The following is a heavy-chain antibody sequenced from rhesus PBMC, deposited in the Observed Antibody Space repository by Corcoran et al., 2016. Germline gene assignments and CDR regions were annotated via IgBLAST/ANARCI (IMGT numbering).Heavy chain of an antibody. D-gene: IGHD4-29*01. CDR2: IYWDDDK. CDR3: ARVGTSGGVATTVAADY. J-gene: IGHJ4*01. V-gene: IGHV2-174*01. CDR1: GFSLTPSGMG. Sequence: QVTLKDSGPALVKPTQTLTLTCTFSGFSLTPSGMGVGWIRQPPGKALEWLALIYWDDDKRYSTSLKSRLTISKDTSKNQVVLTMTNMDPVDTATYYCARVGTSGGVATTVAADYWGQGVLVTVSS.